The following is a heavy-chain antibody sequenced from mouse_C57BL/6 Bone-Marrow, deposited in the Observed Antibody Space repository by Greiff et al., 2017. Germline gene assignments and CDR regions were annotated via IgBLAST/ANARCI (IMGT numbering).Heavy chain of an antibody. V-gene: IGHV1-80*01. CDR1: GYAFSTYC. J-gene: IGHJ2*01. CDR3: ARDGDYFDY. CDR2: IYPGDGDT. Sequence: VQLQQSGAELVKPGASVKISCKVSGYAFSTYCMNWVQQRPGKGLEWIGPIYPGDGDTNYHGQFKGKATLTADKYSSTAYMQLSSLTSEDTAVYVCARDGDYFDYWGQGTTLTVSS.